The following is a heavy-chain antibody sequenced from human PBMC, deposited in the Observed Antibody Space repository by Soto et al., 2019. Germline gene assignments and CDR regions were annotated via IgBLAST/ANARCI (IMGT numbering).Heavy chain of an antibody. Sequence: GGSLRLSCAASGFTFSSYAMNWVRQAPGKGLEWVSVISGSDGTTYYAESVKGRFTISRDNSLNTLYLQMNSLRADDTAFYYCAKATYGDYQPFDFWGQGTLVTVSS. D-gene: IGHD4-17*01. CDR2: ISGSDGTT. CDR1: GFTFSSYA. J-gene: IGHJ4*02. V-gene: IGHV3-23*01. CDR3: AKATYGDYQPFDF.